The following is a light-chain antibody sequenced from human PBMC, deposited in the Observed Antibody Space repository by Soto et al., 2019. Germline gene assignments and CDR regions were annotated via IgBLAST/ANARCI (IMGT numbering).Light chain of an antibody. CDR2: DAS. Sequence: EIVLTQSPATLSLSPGERATLSCRASQSVGTFLAWYQQKPGQAPRLIMYDASNRATGIPARFSGTGSGTDFALTIRSVEPEDFAVYYCQHRTNWPRTFGQGTKLDIK. J-gene: IGKJ2*01. CDR1: QSVGTF. CDR3: QHRTNWPRT. V-gene: IGKV3-11*01.